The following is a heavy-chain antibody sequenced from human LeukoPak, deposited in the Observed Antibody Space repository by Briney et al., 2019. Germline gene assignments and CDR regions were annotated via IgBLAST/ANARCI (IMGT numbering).Heavy chain of an antibody. CDR3: ARRLGVVTPDWYFDL. V-gene: IGHV4-31*11. Sequence: SETLSLTCAVYGGSFSGYYWSWIRQHPGKGLEWIGYIYYSGSTYYNPSLKSRVTISVDTSKNQFSLKLSSVTAADTAVYYCARRLGVVTPDWYFDLWGRGTLVTVSS. CDR1: GGSFSGYY. CDR2: IYYSGST. D-gene: IGHD4-23*01. J-gene: IGHJ2*01.